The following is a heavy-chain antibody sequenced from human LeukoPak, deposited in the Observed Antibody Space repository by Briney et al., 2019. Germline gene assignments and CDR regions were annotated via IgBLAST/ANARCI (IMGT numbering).Heavy chain of an antibody. CDR2: ISYDGSNK. CDR3: AKVPPYDSSGYGQGAFDI. V-gene: IGHV3-30*18. CDR1: GFTFSSYG. J-gene: IGHJ3*02. D-gene: IGHD3-22*01. Sequence: PGGSLRLSCAASGFTFSSYGMHWVRQAPGKGLEWVAVISYDGSNKYYADSVKGRFTISRDNSKNTLYLQMNSLRAEDTAVYYCAKVPPYDSSGYGQGAFDIWGQGTMVTVSS.